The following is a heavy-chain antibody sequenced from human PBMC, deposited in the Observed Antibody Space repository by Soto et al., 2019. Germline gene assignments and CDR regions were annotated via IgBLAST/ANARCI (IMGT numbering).Heavy chain of an antibody. J-gene: IGHJ6*02. D-gene: IGHD5-12*01. CDR3: ARALGYSGYAGMDV. CDR1: GYTFTIYG. CDR2: ISPDNGNT. V-gene: IGHV1-18*01. Sequence: QVQLVQSGGEVKKPGASVKVSCKASGYTFTIYGINWVRQAPGQGLEWMGWISPDNGNTNYAQKLQGRVTMTTDTSPSTAYMELRSLRSDDTAVYYCARALGYSGYAGMDVWCQGTTVTVSS.